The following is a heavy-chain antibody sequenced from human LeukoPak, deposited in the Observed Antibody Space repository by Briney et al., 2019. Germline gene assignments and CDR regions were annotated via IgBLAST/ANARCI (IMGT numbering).Heavy chain of an antibody. CDR2: IYSGGST. V-gene: IGHV3-53*01. D-gene: IGHD5-18*01. CDR3: AKEDTAMVRGITRYFDY. CDR1: GFTVSSNY. J-gene: IGHJ4*02. Sequence: GGSLRLSCAASGFTVSSNYMSWVRQAPGKGLEWVSVIYSGGSTYYADSVKGRFTISRDNSKNTLYLQMNSLRAEDTAVYYCAKEDTAMVRGITRYFDYWGQGTLVTVSS.